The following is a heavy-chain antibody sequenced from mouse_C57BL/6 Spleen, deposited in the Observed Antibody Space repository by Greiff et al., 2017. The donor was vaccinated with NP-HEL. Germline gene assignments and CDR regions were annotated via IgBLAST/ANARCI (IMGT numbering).Heavy chain of an antibody. CDR2: IYPGDGDT. V-gene: IGHV1-80*01. Sequence: QVQLQQSGAELVKPGASVKISCKASGYAFSSYWMNWVKQRPGKGLEWIGQIYPGDGDTNYNGKFKGKATLTADKSSSTAYMQLSSLTSEDSAVYFCAGYGNDAEDVYFDVWGTGTTVTVSS. CDR3: AGYGNDAEDVYFDV. J-gene: IGHJ1*03. CDR1: GYAFSSYW. D-gene: IGHD2-10*02.